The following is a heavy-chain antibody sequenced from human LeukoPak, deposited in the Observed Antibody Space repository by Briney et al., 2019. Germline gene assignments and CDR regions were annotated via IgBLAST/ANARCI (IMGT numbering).Heavy chain of an antibody. CDR2: INTDGSST. J-gene: IGHJ4*02. V-gene: IGHV3-74*01. CDR1: GFTFSSYS. Sequence: GGSLRLSCAASGFTFSSYSMHWVRQAPGKGLVWVSRINTDGSSTNYADSVRGRFTISRDNAKHTLYPQMNSPRAEDTAVYYCARDVTAGPGYWGQGTLVTVSS. CDR3: ARDVTAGPGY. D-gene: IGHD6-19*01.